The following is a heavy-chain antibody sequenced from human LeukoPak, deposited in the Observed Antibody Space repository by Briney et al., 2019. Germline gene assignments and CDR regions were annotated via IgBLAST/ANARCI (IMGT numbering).Heavy chain of an antibody. CDR3: ARGDAFSGDH. Sequence: GGSLRLSCAVSGFSLTNCWMSWVRQAPGRGLEWVANIHPEGNEKYHVESVKGRFTISRDNTKNLLFLQMNGLRVEDTAVYYCARGDAFSGDHWGQGTLVTVSS. V-gene: IGHV3-7*04. CDR1: GFSLTNCW. J-gene: IGHJ4*02. CDR2: IHPEGNEK.